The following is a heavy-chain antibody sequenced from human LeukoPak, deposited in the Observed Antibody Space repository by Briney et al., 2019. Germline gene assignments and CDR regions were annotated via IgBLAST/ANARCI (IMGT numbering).Heavy chain of an antibody. V-gene: IGHV5-51*01. J-gene: IGHJ4*02. Sequence: GESLKISCKGSGYNFTTYWIGWVRQMPGKGLEWMGITYPGDSDIRYSPSFQGQVTISADKSISTAYLQWSSLKASDTAMYYCARHSPYYGSGSYSFNPFDYWGQGTLVTVSS. D-gene: IGHD3-10*01. CDR3: ARHSPYYGSGSYSFNPFDY. CDR2: TYPGDSDI. CDR1: GYNFTTYW.